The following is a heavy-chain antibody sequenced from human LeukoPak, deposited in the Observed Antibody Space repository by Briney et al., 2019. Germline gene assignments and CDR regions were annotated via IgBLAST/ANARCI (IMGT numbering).Heavy chain of an antibody. CDR1: GYTFTNFY. CDR2: INPTTGST. D-gene: IGHD1-14*01. J-gene: IGHJ3*02. CDR3: ARDLNPQSIGMRAFDI. V-gene: IGHV1-46*01. Sequence: ASVKVSCKASGYTFTNFYLHWVRQAPGQGLEWMGIINPTTGSTTYAQKLQCRVTMTRDMSTSTVYMELSSLRSEDTAVYFCARDLNPQSIGMRAFDIWGQGTMVTASS.